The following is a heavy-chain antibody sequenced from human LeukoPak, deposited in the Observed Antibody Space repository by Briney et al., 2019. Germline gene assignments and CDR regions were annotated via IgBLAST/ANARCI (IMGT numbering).Heavy chain of an antibody. CDR1: GFTFSSYS. CDR3: ASSFWSGYYGY. D-gene: IGHD3-3*01. J-gene: IGHJ4*02. V-gene: IGHV3-21*01. CDR2: ISSSSYI. Sequence: GGSLGLSCAASGFTFSSYSMNWVRQAPGKGLEWVSSISSSSYIYYADSVKGRFTISRDNAKNSLYLQMNSLRAEDTAVYYCASSFWSGYYGYWGQGTLVTVSS.